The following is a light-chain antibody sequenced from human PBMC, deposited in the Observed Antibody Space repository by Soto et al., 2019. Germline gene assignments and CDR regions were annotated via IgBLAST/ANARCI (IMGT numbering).Light chain of an antibody. Sequence: VLTQSPATLSLSPGERATISCRASPSVLTYIAWYQQKPGQAPRLLIYEASKRATGVPARFSGSGSGTDFTLTISSLEPEDFAVYFCQQRERTFGQGTKV. J-gene: IGKJ1*01. CDR2: EAS. CDR1: PSVLTY. CDR3: QQRERT. V-gene: IGKV3-11*01.